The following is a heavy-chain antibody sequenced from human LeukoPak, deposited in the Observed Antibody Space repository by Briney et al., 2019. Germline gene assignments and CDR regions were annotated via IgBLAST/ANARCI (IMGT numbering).Heavy chain of an antibody. CDR2: ISTVSTI. Sequence: PGGSLRLSCAASGFTFSTYSMNWVRQAPGQGLEWISYISTVSTIYYADSVKGRFTISRDNAKNSLYLQMNSLRAEDSAVYYCARSADWGSPDFWGQGTLVTVSS. D-gene: IGHD7-27*01. CDR3: ARSADWGSPDF. CDR1: GFTFSTYS. V-gene: IGHV3-48*01. J-gene: IGHJ4*02.